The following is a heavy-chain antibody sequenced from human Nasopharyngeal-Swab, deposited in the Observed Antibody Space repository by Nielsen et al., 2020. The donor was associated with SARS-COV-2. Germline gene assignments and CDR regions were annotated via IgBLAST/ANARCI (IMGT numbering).Heavy chain of an antibody. D-gene: IGHD3-16*01. CDR3: ARDLMVGETGDY. CDR1: GFTFSSYG. J-gene: IGHJ4*02. Sequence: GESLKISCAASGFTFSSYGMHWVRQVPGKGLEWVAVIWYDGSNKYYADSVKGRFTISRDNSKNTLYLQMNSLRAEDTAVYYCARDLMVGETGDYWGQGTLVTVSS. V-gene: IGHV3-33*01. CDR2: IWYDGSNK.